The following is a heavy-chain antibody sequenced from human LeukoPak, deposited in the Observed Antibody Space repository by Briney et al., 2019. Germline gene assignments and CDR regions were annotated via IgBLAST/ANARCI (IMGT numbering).Heavy chain of an antibody. D-gene: IGHD3-22*01. CDR3: AKAPRYKVVTVFFEF. CDR1: GFTFSSYG. J-gene: IGHJ4*02. Sequence: GGSLRLSCAASGFTFSSYGMHWVRQAPGEGLEWVAVISYDGTNKYYADSVKGRFTISRDNSKNTLYLQMNSLRAEDTTVYYCAKAPRYKVVTVFFEFWGQGT. CDR2: ISYDGTNK. V-gene: IGHV3-30*18.